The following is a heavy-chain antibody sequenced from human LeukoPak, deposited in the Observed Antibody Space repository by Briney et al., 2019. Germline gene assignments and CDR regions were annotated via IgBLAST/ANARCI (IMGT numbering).Heavy chain of an antibody. Sequence: GGSLRLSCAASGFTFSSYSMNWVRQAPGKGLEWVSSISSSSSYIYYADSVKGRFTISRDNAKNSLYLQMNSLRAEDTAVYYCARDRGGSWGIATYYYYYYMDVWGKGITVTVSS. CDR3: ARDRGGSWGIATYYYYYYMDV. CDR2: ISSSSSYI. J-gene: IGHJ6*03. D-gene: IGHD6-13*01. V-gene: IGHV3-21*01. CDR1: GFTFSSYS.